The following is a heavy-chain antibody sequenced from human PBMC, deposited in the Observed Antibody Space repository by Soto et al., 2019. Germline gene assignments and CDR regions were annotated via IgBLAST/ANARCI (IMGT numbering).Heavy chain of an antibody. V-gene: IGHV1-18*01. CDR1: GYTFTSYG. CDR3: ASSFTSSQWRYGMDV. D-gene: IGHD2-2*01. J-gene: IGHJ6*02. Sequence: ASXKVSCKASGYTFTSYGISWVRQAPGQGLEWMGWISAYNGNTNYAQKLQGRVTMTTDTSTSTAYMELRSLRSDDTAVYYCASSFTSSQWRYGMDVWGQGTTVTVSS. CDR2: ISAYNGNT.